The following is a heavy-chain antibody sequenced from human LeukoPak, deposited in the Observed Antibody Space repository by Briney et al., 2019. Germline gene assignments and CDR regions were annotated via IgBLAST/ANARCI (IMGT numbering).Heavy chain of an antibody. V-gene: IGHV4-59*01. D-gene: IGHD2-2*02. J-gene: IGHJ3*02. CDR2: IYYSGST. Sequence: TSETLSLTCTVSGRSISSYYWSWIRQPPGKGLEWIGYIYYSGSTNYNPSLKSRVTISVDTSKNQFSLKLSSVTAADAAVYYCARPLYTGGFDIWGQGTMVTVSS. CDR1: GRSISSYY. CDR3: ARPLYTGGFDI.